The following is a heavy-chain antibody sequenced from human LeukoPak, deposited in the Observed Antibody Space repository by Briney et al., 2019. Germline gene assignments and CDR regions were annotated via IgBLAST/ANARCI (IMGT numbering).Heavy chain of an antibody. CDR2: ISRSSNTV. Sequence: GGSLRLSCTASGFTFSDYSMNWVRQAPGKGLEWVSYISRSSNTVYYTDSVRGRFTISRANAKNSLYLQMNSLRAEDTAVYYCARDRRDYYYYGLDVWGQGTTVTVSS. CDR1: GFTFSDYS. J-gene: IGHJ6*02. CDR3: ARDRRDYYYYGLDV. V-gene: IGHV3-48*04.